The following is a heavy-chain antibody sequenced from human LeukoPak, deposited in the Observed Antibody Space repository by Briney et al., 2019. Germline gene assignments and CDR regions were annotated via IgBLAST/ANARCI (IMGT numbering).Heavy chain of an antibody. V-gene: IGHV4-59*01. J-gene: IGHJ6*03. CDR2: IYYSGST. CDR3: ARAQGYYYYYMDV. CDR1: GGSISD. Sequence: SETLSLTCTVSGGSISDWSWIRQPPGKGLEWIGYIYYSGSTNYNPSLKSRVTISVDTSKNQFSLKLSSVTAADTAVYYCARAQGYYYYYMDVWGKGTTVTVSS.